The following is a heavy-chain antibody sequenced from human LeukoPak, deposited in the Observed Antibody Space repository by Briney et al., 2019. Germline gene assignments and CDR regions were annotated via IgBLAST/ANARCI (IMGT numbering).Heavy chain of an antibody. Sequence: GGSLRLSCAASGFTFSSYAMSWVRQAPGKGLEWVSAISGSGGSTYYADSVKGRFTISRDNSKNTLYLQMNSLRAEDTAVYYCANLGTIFGVVTPFDYRGQGTLVTVSS. CDR1: GFTFSSYA. CDR3: ANLGTIFGVVTPFDY. J-gene: IGHJ4*02. D-gene: IGHD3-3*01. V-gene: IGHV3-23*01. CDR2: ISGSGGST.